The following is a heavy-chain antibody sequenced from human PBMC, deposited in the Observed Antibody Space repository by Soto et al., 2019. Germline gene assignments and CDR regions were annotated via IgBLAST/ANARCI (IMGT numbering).Heavy chain of an antibody. CDR1: GFTFSNAW. CDR3: STGGYYFDY. Sequence: PGGSLRLSCAASGFTFSNAWMNWVRQVPGRGLEWVGRIKSKVNGGTIDYAAPVNGRFTISRDDSQNTVWLQMNSLRAEDTAVYFCSTGGYYFDYWGQGILVTVSS. D-gene: IGHD3-16*01. V-gene: IGHV3-15*07. CDR2: IKSKVNGGTI. J-gene: IGHJ4*02.